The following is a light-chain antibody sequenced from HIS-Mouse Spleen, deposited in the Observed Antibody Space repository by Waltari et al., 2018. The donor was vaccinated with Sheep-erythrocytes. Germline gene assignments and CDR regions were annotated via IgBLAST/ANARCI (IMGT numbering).Light chain of an antibody. J-gene: IGLJ1*01. V-gene: IGLV2-11*01. CDR2: DVS. Sequence: QSALTQPRSVSGSPGQSVTISCTGTSSDVGGYNYVSWYQQHPGKAPKRRIYDVSKRPPGVPDRFSGSKSGNTASLTISGLQAEDEADYYCCSYAGSYNHVFATGTKVTVL. CDR1: SSDVGGYNY. CDR3: CSYAGSYNHV.